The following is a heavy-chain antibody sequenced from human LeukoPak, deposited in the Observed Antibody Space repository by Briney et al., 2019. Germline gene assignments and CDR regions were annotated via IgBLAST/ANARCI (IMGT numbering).Heavy chain of an antibody. D-gene: IGHD3-16*01. CDR2: ISSSSSYI. CDR1: GFTFSSYS. J-gene: IGHJ5*02. V-gene: IGHV3-21*01. CDR3: AREAFGGAAFDP. Sequence: GGSLRLSCAASGFTFSSYSMTWVRQAPGKGLEWVSSISSSSSYIYYTASVKGRFTISRDSAKNSLYLQMKSLRAEDTAVYYCAREAFGGAAFDPWGQGTLVTVSS.